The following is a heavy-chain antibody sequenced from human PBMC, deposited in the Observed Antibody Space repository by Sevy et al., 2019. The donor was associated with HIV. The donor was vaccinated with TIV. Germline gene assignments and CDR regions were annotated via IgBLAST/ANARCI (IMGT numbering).Heavy chain of an antibody. CDR1: GFTFSDYS. D-gene: IGHD1-1*01. CDR3: ALERLSSNVAEYFQN. J-gene: IGHJ1*01. CDR2: ISYDGSNK. Sequence: GGSLRLSCAASGFTFSDYSMHWVSQAPGKGLEWVATISYDGSNKHYADSVKGRFTLSRDNSKNSLFLQMNSLRAEDTAVYYCALERLSSNVAEYFQNWGQGTLVTVSS. V-gene: IGHV3-30-3*01.